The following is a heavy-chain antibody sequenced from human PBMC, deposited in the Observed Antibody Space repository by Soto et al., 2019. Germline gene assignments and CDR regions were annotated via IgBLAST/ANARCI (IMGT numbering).Heavy chain of an antibody. CDR3: TRVHMLAVPAASPWFDP. CDR2: IKTDGSEK. Sequence: AGSLRLSCAASGFTFSSHWMSWFRRPAGKGLEWVANIKTDGSEKYYADSVKGRFTVSRDNTQSSVFLQMNSLRAEDTAVYYCTRVHMLAVPAASPWFDPWGQGTRVTVSS. J-gene: IGHJ5*02. V-gene: IGHV3-7*04. CDR1: GFTFSSHW. D-gene: IGHD2-2*01.